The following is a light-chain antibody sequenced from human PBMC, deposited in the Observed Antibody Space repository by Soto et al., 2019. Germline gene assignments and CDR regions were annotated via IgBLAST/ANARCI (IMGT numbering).Light chain of an antibody. V-gene: IGKV1-5*01. CDR3: QQYNSYPWT. Sequence: IRMTQSPSSFSASTGDRVTITCRASQGISSWLAWYQQKPGKAPKLLIYDASSLESGVPSRFSGSGSGTEFTLTISSLQPDDFATYYCQQYNSYPWTFGQGTKVDIK. CDR2: DAS. CDR1: QGISSW. J-gene: IGKJ1*01.